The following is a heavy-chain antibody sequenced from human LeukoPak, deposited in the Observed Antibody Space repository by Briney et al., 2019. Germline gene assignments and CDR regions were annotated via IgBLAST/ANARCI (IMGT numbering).Heavy chain of an antibody. Sequence: SETLSLTCTVSGDSITSSNNYWGWIRQPPGKGLEWIASINYSGSTSYNPSLKSRVTISVDTSKNHFSLKLNSVTAADTAVYYCARAGYGDSDFDYRGQGTLVTVSS. D-gene: IGHD4-17*01. J-gene: IGHJ4*02. CDR1: GDSITSSNNY. CDR3: ARAGYGDSDFDY. V-gene: IGHV4-39*02. CDR2: INYSGST.